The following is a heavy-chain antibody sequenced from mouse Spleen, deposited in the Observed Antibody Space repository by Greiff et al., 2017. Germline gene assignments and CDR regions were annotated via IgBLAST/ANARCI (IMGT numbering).Heavy chain of an antibody. Sequence: VMLVESGSGLVAPSQSLSITCTVSGFSLTNYAVHWVRQSPGKGLEWLGVIRSDGSTDYNAAFISRLSISKDNSKSQVFFKMNSLQADDTAIYYCARSYWDYWGQGTTLTVSS. CDR2: IRSDGST. V-gene: IGHV2-4-1*01. J-gene: IGHJ2*01. CDR1: GFSLTNYA. CDR3: ARSYWDY.